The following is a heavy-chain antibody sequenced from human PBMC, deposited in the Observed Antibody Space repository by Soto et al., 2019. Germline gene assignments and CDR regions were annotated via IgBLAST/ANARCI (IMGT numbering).Heavy chain of an antibody. CDR1: GDSISYSSYY. V-gene: IGHV4-39*01. CDR3: ARHGRFSLIAQSYFEP. J-gene: IGHJ5*02. D-gene: IGHD3-3*01. Sequence: SETLSLTCTVSGDSISYSSYYWGWIREPPGQGLEWIGTIYYSGYTYYNMSLKGRVTISVDTSKNQFSLMLTSVTAADTALYFCARHGRFSLIAQSYFEPWGLGTLVTVSS. CDR2: IYYSGYT.